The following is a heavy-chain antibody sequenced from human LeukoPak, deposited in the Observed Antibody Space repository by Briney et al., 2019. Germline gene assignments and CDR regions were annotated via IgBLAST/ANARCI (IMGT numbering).Heavy chain of an antibody. J-gene: IGHJ4*02. Sequence: GGSLRLYCAASGFTFSNFEMNWVRQIPGNGLEWISFITRSSRIIYYADSVKGRFTISRDNANNSLHLQMNSLRVEDTGIYFCARGSTFGGVISDFWGQGTLVTVSS. CDR2: ITRSSRII. D-gene: IGHD3-16*02. V-gene: IGHV3-48*03. CDR3: ARGSTFGGVISDF. CDR1: GFTFSNFE.